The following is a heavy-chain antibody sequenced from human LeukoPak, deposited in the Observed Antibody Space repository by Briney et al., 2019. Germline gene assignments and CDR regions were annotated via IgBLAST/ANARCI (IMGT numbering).Heavy chain of an antibody. CDR1: GFTFSSYS. CDR3: ARDFRESGYDWCGFDP. D-gene: IGHD5-12*01. CDR2: ISSSSSYI. J-gene: IGHJ5*02. Sequence: GGSLRLSCAASGFTFSSYSMNWVRQAPGKGLEWVSSISSSSSYINYADSVKGRFTISRDNAKNSLYLQMNNLRAQDTAVYHCARDFRESGYDWCGFDPWGQEPWSPSPQ. V-gene: IGHV3-21*01.